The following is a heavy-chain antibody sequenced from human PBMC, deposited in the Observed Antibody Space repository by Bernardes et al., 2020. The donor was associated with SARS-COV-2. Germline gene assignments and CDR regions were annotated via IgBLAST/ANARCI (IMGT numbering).Heavy chain of an antibody. Sequence: GGSLRLSCAASGFTFSSYAMRWVRQTRGEGLEWVSAFSGSGGTTFYASSVKGRFNISRDNSKNTLYLQMNSLRAEDSAVYHCAKEYGSSTYNPIDYWGLGTLVNVSS. J-gene: IGHJ4*02. CDR1: GFTFSSYA. D-gene: IGHD2-2*01. CDR2: FSGSGGTT. V-gene: IGHV3-23*01. CDR3: AKEYGSSTYNPIDY.